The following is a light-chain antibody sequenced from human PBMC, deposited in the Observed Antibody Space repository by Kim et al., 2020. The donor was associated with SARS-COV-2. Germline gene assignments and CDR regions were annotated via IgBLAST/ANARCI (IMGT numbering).Light chain of an antibody. V-gene: IGLV3-1*01. J-gene: IGLJ2*01. CDR1: KLGDKY. CDR3: QAWDSSTVV. CDR2: QHN. Sequence: VYPGQTASITCSGDKLGDKYACWYQQKPGQSPVLVIYQHNKRPSGIPERFSGSNSGNTATLTISGTQAMDEADYYCQAWDSSTVVFGGGTQLTVL.